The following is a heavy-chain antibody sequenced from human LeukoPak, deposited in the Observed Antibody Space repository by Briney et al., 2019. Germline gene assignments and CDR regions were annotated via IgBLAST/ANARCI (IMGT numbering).Heavy chain of an antibody. Sequence: SGGSLRLSCAASGFTFSNAWMSWVRQAPGKGLEWVGRIKSKTDGGATDYAAPVKGRFTISRDDSKNTLYLQMNSLKTEDTAVYYCTTDQGEQWLARESIDYWGQGTLVTVSS. J-gene: IGHJ4*02. CDR2: IKSKTDGGAT. CDR1: GFTFSNAW. V-gene: IGHV3-15*01. CDR3: TTDQGEQWLARESIDY. D-gene: IGHD6-19*01.